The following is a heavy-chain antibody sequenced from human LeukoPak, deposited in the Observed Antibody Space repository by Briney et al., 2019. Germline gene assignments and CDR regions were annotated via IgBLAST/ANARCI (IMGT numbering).Heavy chain of an antibody. CDR3: ARHGAYCSSTSCYSHWFDP. CDR1: GGSISSYY. V-gene: IGHV4-59*08. J-gene: IGHJ5*02. Sequence: SETLSLTCTVSGGSISSYYWSWIRQPPGKGLEWIGYIYYSGSTNYNPSLKSRVTISVDTSKNQFSLKLSSVTAADTAVYYCARHGAYCSSTSCYSHWFDPWGQGTLVTVSS. CDR2: IYYSGST. D-gene: IGHD2-2*02.